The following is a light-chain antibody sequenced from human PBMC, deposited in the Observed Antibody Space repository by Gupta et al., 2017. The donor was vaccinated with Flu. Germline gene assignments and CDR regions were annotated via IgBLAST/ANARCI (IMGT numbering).Light chain of an antibody. Sequence: SCELTQPPSVSVAPGQLTRITCGENSIGSKSAYWYQQKPGQAPVWVIYGDSRRPSGISDILCPKLSETANPSPQPGAGGGAGYYCKKWDSRTNHVVFGGGTKLTVL. CDR2: GDS. CDR3: KKWDSRTNHVV. V-gene: IGLV3-21*01. J-gene: IGLJ2*01. CDR1: SIGSKS.